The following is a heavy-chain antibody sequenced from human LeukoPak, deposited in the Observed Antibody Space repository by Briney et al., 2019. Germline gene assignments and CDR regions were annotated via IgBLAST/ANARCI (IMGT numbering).Heavy chain of an antibody. CDR1: GFTFDDYG. V-gene: IGHV3-74*01. J-gene: IGHJ4*02. D-gene: IGHD1-1*01. Sequence: AGGSLRLSCAASGFTFDDYGMSWVRQAPGKGLVWVSRIISDGSSTSYADSVKGRFTISRDNAKNTLFLQMNSLRAEDTAVYYCARARFGWNDVLGIDYWGQGTLVTVSS. CDR2: IISDGSST. CDR3: ARARFGWNDVLGIDY.